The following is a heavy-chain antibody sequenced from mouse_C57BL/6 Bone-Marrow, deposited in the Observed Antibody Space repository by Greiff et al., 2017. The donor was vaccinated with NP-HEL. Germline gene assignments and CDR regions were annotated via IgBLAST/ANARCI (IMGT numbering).Heavy chain of an antibody. D-gene: IGHD3-2*02. CDR2: INPSSGYT. CDR1: GYTFTSYW. V-gene: IGHV1-7*01. CDR3: ARGQLRLRYYAMDY. Sequence: QVHVKQSGAELAKPGASVKLSCKASGYTFTSYWMHWVKQRPGQGLEWIGYINPSSGYTKYNQKFKDKATLTADKSSSTAYMQLSSLTYEDSAVYYCARGQLRLRYYAMDYWGQGTSVTVSS. J-gene: IGHJ4*01.